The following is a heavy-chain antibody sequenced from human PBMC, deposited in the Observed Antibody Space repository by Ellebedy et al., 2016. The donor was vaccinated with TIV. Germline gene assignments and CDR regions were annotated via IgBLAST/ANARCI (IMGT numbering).Heavy chain of an antibody. CDR1: GYTFTSYG. V-gene: IGHV1-18*04. CDR2: ISAYNGNT. Sequence: ASVKVSCKASGYTFTSYGISWVRQAPGQGLEWMGWISAYNGNTNYAQKLQGRVTMTTDTSTSTAYMELRSLRSDDTAVYYCARSDYADYYYYGMDVWGQGTTVTVSS. CDR3: ARSDYADYYYYGMDV. J-gene: IGHJ6*02. D-gene: IGHD4-17*01.